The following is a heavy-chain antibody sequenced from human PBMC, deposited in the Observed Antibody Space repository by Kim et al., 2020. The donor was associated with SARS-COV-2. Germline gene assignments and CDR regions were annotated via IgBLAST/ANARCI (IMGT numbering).Heavy chain of an antibody. CDR3: AKDPYYDFWCGYYFDY. J-gene: IGHJ4*02. CDR2: ISGSGGST. D-gene: IGHD3-3*01. Sequence: GGSLRLSCAASGFTFSNYAMSWVRQAPGKGLEWVSAISGSGGSTYYADSVKGRFTISRDNSKNTLYLQMNSLRAEDTAVYYCAKDPYYDFWCGYYFDYWGQGTLVTVSS. CDR1: GFTFSNYA. V-gene: IGHV3-23*01.